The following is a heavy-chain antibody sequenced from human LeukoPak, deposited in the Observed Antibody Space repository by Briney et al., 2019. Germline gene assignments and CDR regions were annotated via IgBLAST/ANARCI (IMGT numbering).Heavy chain of an antibody. J-gene: IGHJ4*02. CDR1: GFTFSSYA. Sequence: PGGSLTRYCAASGFTFSSYAMSWVRQAPGQGLEWVSAISGSGGSTYYADSVKGRFTISRDNSKNTLYLQMNSLRAEDTAVYYCAKGLTPFHAYYFDYWGQGTLVTVSS. V-gene: IGHV3-23*01. CDR2: ISGSGGST. CDR3: AKGLTPFHAYYFDY. D-gene: IGHD2/OR15-2a*01.